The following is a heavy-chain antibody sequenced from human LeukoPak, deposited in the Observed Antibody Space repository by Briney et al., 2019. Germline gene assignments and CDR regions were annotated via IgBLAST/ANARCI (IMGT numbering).Heavy chain of an antibody. CDR1: GGTFSSYA. D-gene: IGHD5-12*01. CDR3: ARRAGIVATTEYYYYYGMDV. V-gene: IGHV1-69*13. J-gene: IGHJ6*02. Sequence: SVKVSCKASGGTFSSYAISWVRQAPGQGLEWMGGIIPIFGTANYAQKFQGRVTITADEPTSTAYMELSSLRSEDTAVYYCARRAGIVATTEYYYYYGMDVWGQGTTVTVSS. CDR2: IIPIFGTA.